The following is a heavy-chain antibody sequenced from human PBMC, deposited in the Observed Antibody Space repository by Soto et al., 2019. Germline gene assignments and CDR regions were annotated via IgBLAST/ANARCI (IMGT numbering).Heavy chain of an antibody. CDR1: GGSISSYY. CDR3: ARRYGGSIDY. V-gene: IGHV4-59*08. D-gene: IGHD2-15*01. J-gene: IGHJ4*02. Sequence: QVQLQESGPGLVKPSETLSLTCTVSGGSISSYYWSWIRQPPGKGLEWIGYIYYSGSTNYNPSLNGRVTITVDTSKSQSSLKLSSVTAADTAVYYCARRYGGSIDYWGQGTLVTVSS. CDR2: IYYSGST.